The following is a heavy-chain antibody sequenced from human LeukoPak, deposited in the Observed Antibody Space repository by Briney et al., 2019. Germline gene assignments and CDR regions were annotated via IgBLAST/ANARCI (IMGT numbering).Heavy chain of an antibody. CDR2: IIPIFGTA. CDR1: GYTFTSYG. V-gene: IGHV1-69*06. Sequence: SVKVSCKASGYTFTSYGISWVRQAPGQGLEWMGGIIPIFGTANYAQKFQGRVTITADKSTSTAYMELSSLRSEDTAVYYCARELFPYYYYGMDVWGQGTTVTVSS. D-gene: IGHD2-21*01. J-gene: IGHJ6*02. CDR3: ARELFPYYYYGMDV.